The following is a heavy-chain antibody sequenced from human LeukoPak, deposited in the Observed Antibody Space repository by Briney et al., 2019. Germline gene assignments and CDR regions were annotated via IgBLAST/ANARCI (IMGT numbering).Heavy chain of an antibody. V-gene: IGHV1-46*01. CDR1: GYIFTSYY. Sequence: ASVNVSCKASGYIFTSYYMHWVRQAPGQGLEWMGIINPSGGSPSYAQKFQGRVTMTRDTSTSTVYMELSSLRSEDTAVYYCARTKWELLRYFDYWGQGTLVTVSS. D-gene: IGHD1-26*01. CDR3: ARTKWELLRYFDY. CDR2: INPSGGSP. J-gene: IGHJ4*02.